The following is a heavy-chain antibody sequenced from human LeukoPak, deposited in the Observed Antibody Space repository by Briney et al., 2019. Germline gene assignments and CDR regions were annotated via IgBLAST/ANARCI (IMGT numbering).Heavy chain of an antibody. Sequence: GGSLRLSCAVSGFTYSSYAMSWVRQAPGKGLEGVSTISGSGDTYYVDSVKGRFIISRDNSKNTLYLQMNSLRAEDTAVYYCAKEGGYNYGYLDYWGQGSLVTVSS. CDR2: ISGSGDT. CDR1: GFTYSSYA. V-gene: IGHV3-23*01. CDR3: AKEGGYNYGYLDY. D-gene: IGHD5-18*01. J-gene: IGHJ4*02.